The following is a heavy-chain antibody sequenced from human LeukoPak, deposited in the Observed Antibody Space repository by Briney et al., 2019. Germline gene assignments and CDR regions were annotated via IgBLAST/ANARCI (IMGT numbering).Heavy chain of an antibody. D-gene: IGHD6-19*01. CDR1: GYTFTGYY. V-gene: IGHV1-69*13. Sequence: SVKVSCKASGYTFTGYYTHWVRQAPGQGLEWMGGIIPIFGTANYAQKFQGRVTITADESTSTAYMELSSLRSEDTAVYYCASSGIAVAGWIPSLSFDYWGQGTLVTVSS. J-gene: IGHJ4*02. CDR2: IIPIFGTA. CDR3: ASSGIAVAGWIPSLSFDY.